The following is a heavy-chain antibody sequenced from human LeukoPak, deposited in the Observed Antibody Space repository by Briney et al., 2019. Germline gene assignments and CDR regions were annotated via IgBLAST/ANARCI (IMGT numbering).Heavy chain of an antibody. Sequence: GGSLRLSCAASGFTFSSYGMHWVRQAPGKGLEWVAFIRYDGSNKYYADSVKGRFTISRDNSKNTLYLQMNSLRAEDTAVYYCAKDIEGDIVVVPAAFDYWGQGTLVTVSS. CDR1: GFTFSSYG. CDR3: AKDIEGDIVVVPAAFDY. CDR2: IRYDGSNK. V-gene: IGHV3-30*02. D-gene: IGHD2-2*01. J-gene: IGHJ4*02.